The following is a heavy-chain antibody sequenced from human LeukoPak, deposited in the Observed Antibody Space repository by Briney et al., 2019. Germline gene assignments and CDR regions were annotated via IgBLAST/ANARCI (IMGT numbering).Heavy chain of an antibody. V-gene: IGHV3-23*01. J-gene: IGHJ4*02. D-gene: IGHD3-10*01. Sequence: GGSLRLSCAVSGFTFNNYAMGWVRQAPAKGLEWLSSIDGSGSSTYYADSVQGRFIISRDNSKNTLYLQMNSLKAEDTAAYYCAKYFYDSGSYSFDYWGQGALVTVSS. CDR2: IDGSGSST. CDR1: GFTFNNYA. CDR3: AKYFYDSGSYSFDY.